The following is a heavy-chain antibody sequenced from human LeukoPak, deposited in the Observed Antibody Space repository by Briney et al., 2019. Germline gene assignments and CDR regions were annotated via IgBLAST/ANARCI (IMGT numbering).Heavy chain of an antibody. Sequence: SETLSLTCTVSGGSISSYYWSWIRQPPGKGLEWIGYIYYSGSTNYNPSLKSRVTISVDTSKNQFSLKLSSVTAADTAVYYCARAAAAGKGSFDYWGQGTRVTVSS. CDR1: GGSISSYY. J-gene: IGHJ4*02. CDR3: ARAAAAGKGSFDY. CDR2: IYYSGST. V-gene: IGHV4-59*01. D-gene: IGHD6-13*01.